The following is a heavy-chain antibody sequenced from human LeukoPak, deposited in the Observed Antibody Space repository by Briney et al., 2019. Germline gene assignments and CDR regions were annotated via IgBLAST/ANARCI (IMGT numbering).Heavy chain of an antibody. D-gene: IGHD3-10*01. J-gene: IGHJ5*02. CDR1: GYTFTSYG. CDR2: ISAYNGNT. CDR3: ARERVWFGELLGRWFDP. Sequence: ASVKVSCKASGYTFTSYGISWVRQAPGQGLEWMGWISAYNGNTNYAQKLQGRGTMTTDTSTSTAYMELRSLRSDDTAVYYCARERVWFGELLGRWFDPWGQGTLVTVSS. V-gene: IGHV1-18*01.